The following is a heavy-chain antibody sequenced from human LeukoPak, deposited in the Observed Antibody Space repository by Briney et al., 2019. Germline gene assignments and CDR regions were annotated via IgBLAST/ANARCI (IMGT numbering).Heavy chain of an antibody. D-gene: IGHD6-19*01. CDR1: GGTFSSYA. Sequence: SVKVSCKASGGTFSSYAISWVRQAPGQGLEWMGGIIPIFGTANYAQKFQGRVTITADESTSTAYMELSSLRSEDTAVYYCARASPGIAVAGTGAFDIWGQGTMVTVSS. J-gene: IGHJ3*02. CDR2: IIPIFGTA. V-gene: IGHV1-69*01. CDR3: ARASPGIAVAGTGAFDI.